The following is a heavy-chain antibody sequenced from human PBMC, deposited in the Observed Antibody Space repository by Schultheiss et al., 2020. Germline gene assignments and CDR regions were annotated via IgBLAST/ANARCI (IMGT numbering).Heavy chain of an antibody. CDR1: GGTFSSYA. CDR3: ARFPTPSNMVLYYGMDV. CDR2: IIPIFGTA. Sequence: SVKVSCKASGGTFSSYAISWVRQAPGQGLEWMGGIIPIFGTANYAQKFQGRVTITADESTSTAYMELSSLRSEDTAVYYCARFPTPSNMVLYYGMDVWGQGTTVTVSS. V-gene: IGHV1-69*13. J-gene: IGHJ6*02. D-gene: IGHD3-10*01.